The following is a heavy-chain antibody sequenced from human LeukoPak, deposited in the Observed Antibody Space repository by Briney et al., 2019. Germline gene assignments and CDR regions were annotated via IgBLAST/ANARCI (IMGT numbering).Heavy chain of an antibody. Sequence: ASVKVSCKASGYTFTSYDINWVRQATGQGLEWMGWMNPNSGNTGYAQKFQGRVTITRNTSISTAYMELSSLRSDDTAVYYCARGLYSSSRFGYYYYMDVWGKGTTVTVSS. CDR1: GYTFTSYD. V-gene: IGHV1-8*03. D-gene: IGHD6-13*01. CDR2: MNPNSGNT. CDR3: ARGLYSSSRFGYYYYMDV. J-gene: IGHJ6*03.